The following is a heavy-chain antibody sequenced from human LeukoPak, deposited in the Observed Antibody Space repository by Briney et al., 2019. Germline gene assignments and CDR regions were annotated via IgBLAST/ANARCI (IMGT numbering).Heavy chain of an antibody. CDR2: IIPISGTA. J-gene: IGHJ3*02. V-gene: IGHV1-69*13. D-gene: IGHD4-23*01. CDR3: ARPHYGGNGDAFDI. Sequence: ASVKVSCKASGGTFSSYAISWVRQAPGQGLEWMGGIIPISGTANYAQKFQGRVTITADESTSTAYMELSSLRSEDTAVYYCARPHYGGNGDAFDIWGQGTMVTVSS. CDR1: GGTFSSYA.